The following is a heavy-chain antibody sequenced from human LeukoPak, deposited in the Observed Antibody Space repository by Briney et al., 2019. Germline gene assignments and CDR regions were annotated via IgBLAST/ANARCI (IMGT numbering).Heavy chain of an antibody. D-gene: IGHD3/OR15-3a*01. Sequence: QPGGSLRLSCVASGFTFNVHGMTWVRQAPGEGREWISSVGGGTDIHYADSVKGRFTASRDDSKNTLHLQMNSLRAEDTAVYYGAKDAPPHNGIWENLDHGGRETPVTVSP. J-gene: IGHJ4*02. CDR1: GFTFNVHG. V-gene: IGHV3-23*01. CDR3: AKDAPPHNGIWENLDH. CDR2: VGGGTDI.